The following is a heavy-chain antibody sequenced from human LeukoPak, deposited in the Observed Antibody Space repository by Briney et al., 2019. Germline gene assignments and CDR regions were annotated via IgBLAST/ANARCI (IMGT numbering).Heavy chain of an antibody. CDR3: AREGMVRGVTPNYYYYYGMDV. D-gene: IGHD3-10*01. V-gene: IGHV1-18*01. CDR2: ISAYTGKT. J-gene: IGHJ6*04. CDR1: GYTFTSYG. Sequence: ASVKVSCKASGYTFTSYGISWVRQAPGQGLEWMGWISAYTGKTKYEKKLQGRVTMTTDTATSTAYMEQRSLRADDTAVYYCAREGMVRGVTPNYYYYYGMDVWGKGTTVTVSS.